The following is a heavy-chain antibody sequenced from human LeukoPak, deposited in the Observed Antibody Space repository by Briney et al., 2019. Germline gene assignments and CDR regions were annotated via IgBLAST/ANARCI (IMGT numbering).Heavy chain of an antibody. J-gene: IGHJ4*02. CDR3: ASGRHSSGWTHYFDY. V-gene: IGHV3-30-3*01. CDR1: GFTFSSYA. Sequence: GRSLRLSCAASGFTFSSYAMHWVRQAPGKGLEWVAVISYDGSNKYYADSVKGRFTISRDNSKNTLYLQMNSRRAEDTAVYYCASGRHSSGWTHYFDYWGQGTLVTVSS. CDR2: ISYDGSNK. D-gene: IGHD3-22*01.